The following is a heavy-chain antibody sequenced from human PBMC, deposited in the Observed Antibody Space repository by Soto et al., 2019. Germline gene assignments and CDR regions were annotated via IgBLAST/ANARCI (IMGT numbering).Heavy chain of an antibody. D-gene: IGHD3-16*01. Sequence: QVQLVESGGGVVQPGRSLRLSCAASGFTFSSYGMHWVRQAPGKGLEWVAVIWYDGSNKYYADSVKGRFTISRDNSKNTLYLRMNSLRAEDTGVYYCARDFSGGVDAFDIWGQGTMVTVSS. CDR2: IWYDGSNK. V-gene: IGHV3-33*01. CDR1: GFTFSSYG. CDR3: ARDFSGGVDAFDI. J-gene: IGHJ3*02.